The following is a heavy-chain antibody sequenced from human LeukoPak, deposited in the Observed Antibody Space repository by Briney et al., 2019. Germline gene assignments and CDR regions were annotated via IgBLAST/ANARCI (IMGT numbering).Heavy chain of an antibody. D-gene: IGHD5-24*01. CDR3: ARDPAGRDGYKGFDY. V-gene: IGHV3-53*01. CDR2: IYSGGST. Sequence: PGGSLRLSCAASGFTVSSNYMTWVRQAPGKGLEWVSVIYSGGSTYYPDSVKGRFTISRDNSKNTLYLQMNSLRAEDTAVYYCARDPAGRDGYKGFDYWGQGTLVTVSS. CDR1: GFTVSSNY. J-gene: IGHJ4*02.